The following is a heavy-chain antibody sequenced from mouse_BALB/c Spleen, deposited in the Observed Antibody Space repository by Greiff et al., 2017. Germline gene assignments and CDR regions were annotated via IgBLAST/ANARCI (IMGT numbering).Heavy chain of an antibody. J-gene: IGHJ2*01. V-gene: IGHV5-4*02. Sequence: VQLKESGGGLVKPGGSLKLSCAASGFTFSDYYMYWVRQTPEKRLEWVATISDGGSYTYYPDSVKGRFTISRDNAKNNLYLQMSSLKSEDTAMYYCARGWDYYFDYWGQGTTLTVSS. CDR2: ISDGGSYT. D-gene: IGHD2-3*01. CDR3: ARGWDYYFDY. CDR1: GFTFSDYY.